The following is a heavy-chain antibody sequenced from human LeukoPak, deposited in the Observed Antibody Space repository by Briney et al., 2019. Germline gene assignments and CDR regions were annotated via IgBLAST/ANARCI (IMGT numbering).Heavy chain of an antibody. CDR2: IYYSGNT. Sequence: SETLSLTCTVSGGSVSDGYYYWNWIRQPPGKGLEWIGYIYYSGNTNYSPSLKSRVTISVDTSKNQFSLKLSSVTAADTAVYYCARADSSGADVDYWGQGTLVTVSS. CDR3: ARADSSGADVDY. V-gene: IGHV4-61*01. J-gene: IGHJ4*02. D-gene: IGHD3-22*01. CDR1: GGSVSDGYYY.